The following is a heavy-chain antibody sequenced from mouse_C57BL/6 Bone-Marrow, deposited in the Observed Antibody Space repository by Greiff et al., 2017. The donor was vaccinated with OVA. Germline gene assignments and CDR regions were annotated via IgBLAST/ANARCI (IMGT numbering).Heavy chain of an antibody. D-gene: IGHD1-1*01. CDR1: GYTFTSYW. CDR3: ARNTNYYGSSPYALDY. J-gene: IGHJ2*01. CDR2: IYPSDSET. V-gene: IGHV1-61*01. Sequence: VQLQQPGAELVRPGSSVKLSCKASGYTFTSYWMDWVKQRPGQGLEWIGNIYPSDSETHYNQKFKDKATLTVDKSSSTAYMQLSSLTSEDSAVYYCARNTNYYGSSPYALDYWGQGTTLTVSS.